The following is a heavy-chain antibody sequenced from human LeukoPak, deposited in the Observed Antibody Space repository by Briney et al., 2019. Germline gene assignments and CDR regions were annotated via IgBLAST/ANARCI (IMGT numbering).Heavy chain of an antibody. V-gene: IGHV1-3*03. D-gene: IGHD5-24*01. J-gene: IGHJ4*02. CDR3: AIRDGHTDH. CDR1: GYTFTNYA. Sequence: ASVKVSCKASGYTFTNYAMHWVRQAPGQTIEWLAWINPANGYTRYSQHFQDRVTVSTDTSADTAYMELSSLRSEDKAVYYCAIRDGHTDHWGQGTLVTVSS. CDR2: INPANGYT.